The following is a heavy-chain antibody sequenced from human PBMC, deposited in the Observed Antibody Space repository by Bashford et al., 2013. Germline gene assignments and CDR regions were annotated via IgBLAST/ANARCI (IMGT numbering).Heavy chain of an antibody. CDR1: GYTFSSYY. CDR3: AREVGGVNYYYYVRYGR. D-gene: IGHD1-26*01. V-gene: IGHV1-46*01. Sequence: VASVKVSCRASGYTFSSYYMHWVRQAPGQGLEWMGEINPSDSYTTYAQKFQGRITMTRDTSINTAYMELSSQRSRRHGRVYCAREVGGVNYYYYVRYGRVGP. J-gene: IGHJ6*02. CDR2: INPSDSYT.